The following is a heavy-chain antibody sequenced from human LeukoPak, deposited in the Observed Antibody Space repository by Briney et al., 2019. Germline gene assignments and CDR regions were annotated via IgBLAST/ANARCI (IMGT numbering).Heavy chain of an antibody. CDR3: ARDQRSYYGSGSYYRLGY. D-gene: IGHD3-10*01. CDR2: ISYDGSNK. V-gene: IGHV3-30*09. CDR1: GFTFSSYA. Sequence: GGSLRLSCAASGFTFSSYAMHWVRQAPGKGLEWVAVISYDGSNKYYADSVKGRFAISRDNSKNTLYLQMNRLRAEDTAVYYCARDQRSYYGSGSYYRLGYWGQGTLVTVSS. J-gene: IGHJ4*02.